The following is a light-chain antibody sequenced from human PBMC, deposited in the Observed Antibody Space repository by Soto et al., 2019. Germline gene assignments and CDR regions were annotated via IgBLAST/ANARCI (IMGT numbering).Light chain of an antibody. CDR2: GAS. CDR1: QSVGSNY. CDR3: QHYGWTSWT. Sequence: ETVLTQSPGTLSLSPGERATLSCRASQSVGSNYLAWYQQKPGQAPRLLIYGASSRATGIPDRFSGSGLGTDFTLSISRLEPEDFAVYYCQHYGWTSWTFGQGTKVDIK. V-gene: IGKV3-20*01. J-gene: IGKJ1*01.